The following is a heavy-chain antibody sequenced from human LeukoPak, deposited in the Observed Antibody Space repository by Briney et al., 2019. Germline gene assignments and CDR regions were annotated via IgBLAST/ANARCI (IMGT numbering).Heavy chain of an antibody. J-gene: IGHJ4*02. CDR1: GGTFSSYA. CDR2: IIPIFGTA. CDR3: ARDNRITMIGLDY. V-gene: IGHV1-69*05. Sequence: SVRVSCKASGGTFSSYAISWVRQAPGQGLEWMGRIIPIFGTANYAQKFQGRVTITTDESTSTAYMELSSLRSEDTAVYYCARDNRITMIGLDYWGQGTLVTVSS. D-gene: IGHD3-22*01.